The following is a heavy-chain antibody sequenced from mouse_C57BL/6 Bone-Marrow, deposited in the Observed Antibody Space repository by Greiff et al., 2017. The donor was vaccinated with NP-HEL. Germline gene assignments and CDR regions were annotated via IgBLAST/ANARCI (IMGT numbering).Heavy chain of an antibody. CDR1: GYTFTSYW. CDR2: IDPSDSYT. D-gene: IGHD2-2*01. V-gene: IGHV1-59*01. Sequence: VQLQQPGAELVRPGTSVKLSCKASGYTFTSYWMHWVKQRPGQGLEWIGVIDPSDSYTNYNQKFKGKATLTVDTSSSTAYMQLSSLTSEDSAVYYCARLFWLDYWGQGTTLTVSS. J-gene: IGHJ2*01. CDR3: ARLFWLDY.